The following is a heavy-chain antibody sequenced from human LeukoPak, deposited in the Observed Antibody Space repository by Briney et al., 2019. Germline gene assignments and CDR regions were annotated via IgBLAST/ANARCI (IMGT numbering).Heavy chain of an antibody. Sequence: GATVRLSCTASGYTFTDHYIHWVQQAPGKGVEWVGRVDPEEGEAISAQKFQGRVAISADTTTETAYLELTSLRSDDTAVYYCAAEVNVAYYNVPGNDYRGIDPWGPGTLVTVSS. CDR3: AAEVNVAYYNVPGNDYRGIDP. J-gene: IGHJ5*02. CDR1: GYTFTDHY. D-gene: IGHD3-10*02. CDR2: VDPEEGEA. V-gene: IGHV1-69-2*01.